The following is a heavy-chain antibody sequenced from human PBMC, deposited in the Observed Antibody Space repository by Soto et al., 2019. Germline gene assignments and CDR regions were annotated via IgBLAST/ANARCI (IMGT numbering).Heavy chain of an antibody. CDR3: ARLYYDYV. Sequence: GGSLRLSCAVSGFTFGTYSMNWVRQAAGKGLEWIAYISYDSDTIQYADSVKGRFTISRDNAKNSPYLQMNSLRDEDTAVYYCARLYYDYVWGQGTTVTVSS. V-gene: IGHV3-48*02. J-gene: IGHJ6*02. D-gene: IGHD3-3*01. CDR1: GFTFGTYS. CDR2: ISYDSDTI.